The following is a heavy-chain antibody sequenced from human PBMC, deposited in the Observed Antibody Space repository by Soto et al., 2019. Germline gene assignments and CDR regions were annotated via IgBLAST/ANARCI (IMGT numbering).Heavy chain of an antibody. CDR3: ARDRNKRGYKQAHFEY. J-gene: IGHJ4*02. CDR2: ISYDGSNK. Sequence: GGSLRLSCAASGFTFSSYAMSWVRQAPGKGLEWVAVISYDGSNKYYADSVKGRFTISRDNSKNTLYLQMNSLRAEDTAVYYCARDRNKRGYKQAHFEYWGQGTLVTVSS. D-gene: IGHD5-18*01. V-gene: IGHV3-30-3*01. CDR1: GFTFSSYA.